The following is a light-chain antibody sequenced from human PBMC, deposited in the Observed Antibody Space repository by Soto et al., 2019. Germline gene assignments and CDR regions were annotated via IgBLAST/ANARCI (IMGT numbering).Light chain of an antibody. CDR1: SSNIGAGYD. J-gene: IGLJ1*01. CDR3: QSYDSSLSGSYV. Sequence: QSALTQPPSVAGSPGQRVTISCTGSSSNIGAGYDVHWYQQLPGTAPKLLIYGNSNRPSGVPDRFSGSKSGTAASLAITGLQADDEADYSCQSYDSSLSGSYVFGTGTKLTVI. CDR2: GNS. V-gene: IGLV1-40*01.